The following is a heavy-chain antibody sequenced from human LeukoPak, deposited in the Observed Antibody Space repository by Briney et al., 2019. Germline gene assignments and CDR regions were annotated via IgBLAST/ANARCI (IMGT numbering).Heavy chain of an antibody. CDR3: AKVYEMATIDDAFDI. J-gene: IGHJ3*02. Sequence: PGGSLRLSCAASGFTFSSYGMHWVRQAPGKGLEWVAVISYDGSNKYYADSVKGRFTISRDNSKNTLYLQMNSLRADDTAVYYCAKVYEMATIDDAFDIWGQGTMVTVSS. D-gene: IGHD5-24*01. CDR1: GFTFSSYG. CDR2: ISYDGSNK. V-gene: IGHV3-30*18.